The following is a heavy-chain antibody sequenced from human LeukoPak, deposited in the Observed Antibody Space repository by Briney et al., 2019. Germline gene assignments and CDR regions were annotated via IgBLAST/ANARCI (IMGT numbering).Heavy chain of an antibody. J-gene: IGHJ6*02. D-gene: IGHD3-9*01. CDR1: GFTFSSYA. V-gene: IGHV3-30*04. CDR2: ISYDGSNK. Sequence: GGSLRLSCAASGFTFSSYAMHWVRQAPGKGLEWVAVISYDGSNKYHADSVKGRFTISRDNSKNTLYLQMNSLRAEDTAVNYCARGRRAAYDILTGYYGMDVWGQGTTVTVSS. CDR3: ARGRRAAYDILTGYYGMDV.